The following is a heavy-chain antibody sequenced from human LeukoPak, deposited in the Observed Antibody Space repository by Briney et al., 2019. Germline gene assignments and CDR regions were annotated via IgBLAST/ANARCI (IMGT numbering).Heavy chain of an antibody. Sequence: PGGSLRLSCAASGFTVSSNYMSWVRQAPGKGLEWVSVIYSGGSTSYADSVKGRFTISRDNSKNTLYFQIDSLRADDTAVYYCPRGGTWSLDYWGQGTLVTVSS. D-gene: IGHD1-26*01. V-gene: IGHV3-53*01. J-gene: IGHJ4*02. CDR2: IYSGGST. CDR1: GFTVSSNY. CDR3: PRGGTWSLDY.